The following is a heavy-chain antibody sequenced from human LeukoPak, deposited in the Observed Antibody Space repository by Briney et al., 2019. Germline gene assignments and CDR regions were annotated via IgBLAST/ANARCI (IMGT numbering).Heavy chain of an antibody. V-gene: IGHV1-69*04. CDR3: ARDQDYYDSSGYYYDPS. J-gene: IGHJ5*02. D-gene: IGHD3-22*01. CDR1: GGTFSSYA. CDR2: ISPILGIA. Sequence: SVKVSCKASGGTFSSYAISWLRQAPGQGLEWMGRISPILGIANYAQKFQGRVTITADKSTSTAYMELSSLRSEDTAVYYCARDQDYYDSSGYYYDPSWGQGTLVTVSS.